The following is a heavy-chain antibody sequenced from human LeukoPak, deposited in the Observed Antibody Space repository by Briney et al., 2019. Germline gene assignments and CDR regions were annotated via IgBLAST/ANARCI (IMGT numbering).Heavy chain of an antibody. V-gene: IGHV3-23*01. CDR2: ISGSGGST. CDR3: ARDRGIWMDV. J-gene: IGHJ6*04. CDR1: GFTFSSYA. D-gene: IGHD2-15*01. Sequence: GGSLRLSCAASGFTFSSYAMSWVRQAPGKGLEWVSAISGSGGSTYYADSVKGRFTISRDNAKNSLYLQMNSLRAEDTAVYYCARDRGIWMDVWGKGTTVTVSS.